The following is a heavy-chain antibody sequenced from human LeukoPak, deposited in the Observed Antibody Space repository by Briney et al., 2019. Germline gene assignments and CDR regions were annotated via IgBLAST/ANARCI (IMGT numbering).Heavy chain of an antibody. V-gene: IGHV4-34*01. CDR1: GGSFSGYY. CDR2: INHSGST. Sequence: SETLSLTCAVYGGSFSGYYWSWIRQPPGKGLEWIGEINHSGSTNYNPSLKSRVTISVDTSKNQFSLKLSSVTAADTAVYYCARAINYDSSGYYQIDYWGQGTLVTVSS. J-gene: IGHJ4*02. CDR3: ARAINYDSSGYYQIDY. D-gene: IGHD3-22*01.